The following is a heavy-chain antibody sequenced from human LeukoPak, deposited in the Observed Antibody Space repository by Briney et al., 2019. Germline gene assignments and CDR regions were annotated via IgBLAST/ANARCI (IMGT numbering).Heavy chain of an antibody. J-gene: IGHJ4*02. CDR1: GFNFILFS. CDR3: AREEDSYGYALFDY. CDR2: ISSDSSTI. D-gene: IGHD5-18*01. Sequence: GGSLRLSCTASGFNFILFSMNWVRQAPGKGLEWVSYISSDSSTIYYADSVKGRFTISRDNAKNSLYLQMNSLRAEDTAVYYCAREEDSYGYALFDYWGQGTLVTVSS. V-gene: IGHV3-48*04.